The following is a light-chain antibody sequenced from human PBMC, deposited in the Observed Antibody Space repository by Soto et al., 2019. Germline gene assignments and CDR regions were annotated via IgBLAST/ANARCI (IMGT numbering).Light chain of an antibody. CDR2: AAS. Sequence: DIQMTQSPSSLSASVGDRVTITCRASQSISSYLNWYHQKPGKAPKLLIYAASSLQSGVPSRFSGSGSGTDFTLTISSLQPEDFATYYCQQSYSTLSFTFGPGTKVDIK. CDR3: QQSYSTLSFT. CDR1: QSISSY. V-gene: IGKV1-39*01. J-gene: IGKJ3*01.